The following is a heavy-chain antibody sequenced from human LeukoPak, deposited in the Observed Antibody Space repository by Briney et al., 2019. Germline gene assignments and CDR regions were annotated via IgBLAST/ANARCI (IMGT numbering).Heavy chain of an antibody. J-gene: IGHJ4*02. CDR3: ARELHYYGSGSGDY. Sequence: ASVKVSCKASGYTFTGYYMHWVRQAPGQGLEWMGWINPNSGGTNYAQKFQGRVTMTRDTSISTAYMELSRLRSDDTAVYYCARELHYYGSGSGDYWGQGTLVTVSS. V-gene: IGHV1-2*02. CDR1: GYTFTGYY. CDR2: INPNSGGT. D-gene: IGHD3-10*01.